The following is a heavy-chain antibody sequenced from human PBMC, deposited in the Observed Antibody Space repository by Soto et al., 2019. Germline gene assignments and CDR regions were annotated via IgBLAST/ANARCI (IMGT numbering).Heavy chain of an antibody. CDR2: IHSGGTT. CDR1: GASISNGYYS. J-gene: IGHJ4*02. D-gene: IGHD1-26*01. V-gene: IGHV4-30-4*01. CDR3: ARGPSGDKVDY. Sequence: QVQLQEPGPRLVEPSHTLSLTRTVSGASISNGYYSWSWIRQSPGTGLEWIGHIHSGGTTYSNPSLKSRLTISVDMSKNQFSLKLSSLTAADTAVYYCARGPSGDKVDYWGQGTLVTVSS.